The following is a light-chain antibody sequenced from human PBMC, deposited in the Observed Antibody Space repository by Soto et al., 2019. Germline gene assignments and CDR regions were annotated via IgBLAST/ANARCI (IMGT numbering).Light chain of an antibody. CDR2: VNN. CDR3: QSYDSSLSVV. CDR1: SSNIGAGYD. Sequence: QAVVTQPPSVSGAPGQRVTISCTGSSSNIGAGYDVHWYQQLPGTAPKLLIYVNNNRPSGVPDRFSVSKSGTSASLAITGLQADDEADYYCQSYDSSLSVVFGGGTKLTVL. J-gene: IGLJ2*01. V-gene: IGLV1-40*01.